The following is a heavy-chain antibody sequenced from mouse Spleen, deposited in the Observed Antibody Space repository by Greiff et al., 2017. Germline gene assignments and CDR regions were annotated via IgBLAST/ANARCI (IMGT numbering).Heavy chain of an antibody. CDR2: IYPGSGST. CDR3: ARGAIYYGNYGPWFAY. Sequence: VQLQQPGAELVKPGASVKMSCKASGYTFTSYWITWVKQRPGQGLEWIGDIYPGSGSTNYNEKFKSKATLTVDTSSSTAYMQLSSLTSEDSAVYYCARGAIYYGNYGPWFAYWGQGTLVTVSA. D-gene: IGHD2-1*01. V-gene: IGHV1-55*01. J-gene: IGHJ3*01. CDR1: GYTFTSYW.